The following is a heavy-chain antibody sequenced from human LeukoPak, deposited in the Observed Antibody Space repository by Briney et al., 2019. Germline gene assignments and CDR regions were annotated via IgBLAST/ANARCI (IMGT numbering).Heavy chain of an antibody. D-gene: IGHD6-19*01. Sequence: SQTLSLTRAISGDSVSSNSAAWNWITQSPSRGLEWLGRTYYRSKWYNDYAVSVKSRITINPDTSKNQFSLQLNSVTPEDTAVYYCARVEQWLGDYYFDYWGQGTLVTVSS. CDR3: ARVEQWLGDYYFDY. J-gene: IGHJ4*02. CDR1: GDSVSSNSAA. V-gene: IGHV6-1*01. CDR2: TYYRSKWYN.